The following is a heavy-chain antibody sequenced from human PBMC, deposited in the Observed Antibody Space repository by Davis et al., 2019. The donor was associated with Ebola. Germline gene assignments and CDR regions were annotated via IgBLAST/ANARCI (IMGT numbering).Heavy chain of an antibody. CDR3: ARNDLTLVRGRLGHYYYYYGMDV. J-gene: IGHJ6*02. CDR2: LYRGGPT. CDR1: GFTFSSYS. D-gene: IGHD3-10*01. V-gene: IGHV3-66*02. Sequence: GESLKISCAASGFTFSSYSMNWVRQAPGRGLEWVSVLYRGGPTHYADSVRGRFTISRDNSKNTLYLQMNSLRPDDTAVYFCARNDLTLVRGRLGHYYYYYGMDVWGQGTTVTVSS.